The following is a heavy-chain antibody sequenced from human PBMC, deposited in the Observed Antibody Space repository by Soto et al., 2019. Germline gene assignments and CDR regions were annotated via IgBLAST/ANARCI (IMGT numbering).Heavy chain of an antibody. J-gene: IGHJ1*01. Sequence: QVQLVQSGAEVKKPGASVKVSCKASGYTFTSYAMHWVRQDPGQRLEWMGWINAGNGNTKYSQKFQGRVTITRDTSASTAYMELSSLRSEDTAVYYCARGYCSGGSCPVYFQHWGQGTLVTVSS. V-gene: IGHV1-3*01. CDR2: INAGNGNT. CDR3: ARGYCSGGSCPVYFQH. CDR1: GYTFTSYA. D-gene: IGHD2-15*01.